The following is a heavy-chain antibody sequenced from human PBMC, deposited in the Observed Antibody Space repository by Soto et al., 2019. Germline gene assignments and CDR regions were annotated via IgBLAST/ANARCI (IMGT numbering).Heavy chain of an antibody. CDR3: ARTHYGDYMYEY. D-gene: IGHD4-17*01. V-gene: IGHV4-30-2*01. Sequence: SETLSLTCVVSGGPISSGGYSWSWIRQPPGKGLEWIGYIYHSGSTYYNPSLKSRVTISVDRSKNQFSLKLSSVTAADTAVYYCARTHYGDYMYEYWGPGTLVTVSS. J-gene: IGHJ4*02. CDR2: IYHSGST. CDR1: GGPISSGGYS.